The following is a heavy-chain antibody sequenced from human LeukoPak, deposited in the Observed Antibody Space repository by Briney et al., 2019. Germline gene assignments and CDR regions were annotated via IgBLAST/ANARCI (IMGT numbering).Heavy chain of an antibody. CDR1: GFTFSSYW. CDR3: AKRPSDYGDYVSYFDY. D-gene: IGHD4-17*01. Sequence: GGSLRLSCAASGFTFSSYWMHWVRQAPGKGLVWVSRINSDGSSTNYADSVKGRFTISRDNSKNTFYLQMNSLRAEDTALYYCAKRPSDYGDYVSYFDYWGQGTLVTVSS. J-gene: IGHJ4*02. V-gene: IGHV3-74*01. CDR2: INSDGSST.